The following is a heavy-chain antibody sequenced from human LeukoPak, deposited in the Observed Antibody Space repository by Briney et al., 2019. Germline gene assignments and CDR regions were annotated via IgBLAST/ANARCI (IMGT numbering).Heavy chain of an antibody. CDR3: AKAPFNIVVVPAAPDY. J-gene: IGHJ4*02. CDR1: GFTFSSYA. D-gene: IGHD2-2*01. Sequence: PGGSLTLSCAASGFTFSSYAMSWVRQAPGKGLEWVSAISGSGSSTYYADSVKGRFTISRDNSKNTLYLQMNSLRAEDTAVYYCAKAPFNIVVVPAAPDYWGQGTLVTVSS. V-gene: IGHV3-23*01. CDR2: ISGSGSST.